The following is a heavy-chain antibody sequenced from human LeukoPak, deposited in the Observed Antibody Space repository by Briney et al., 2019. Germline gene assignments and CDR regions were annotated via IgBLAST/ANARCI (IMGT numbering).Heavy chain of an antibody. J-gene: IGHJ5*02. CDR1: GFTFSSYS. D-gene: IGHD2-2*01. CDR2: ISSSSSYI. Sequence: GGSLRFSCAASGFTFSSYSMNWVRQAPGKGLEWVSSISSSSSYIYYADSVKGRFTISRDNAKNSLYLQMNSLRAEDTAVYYCARDFVVVPAALMFDPWGQGTLVTVSS. V-gene: IGHV3-21*01. CDR3: ARDFVVVPAALMFDP.